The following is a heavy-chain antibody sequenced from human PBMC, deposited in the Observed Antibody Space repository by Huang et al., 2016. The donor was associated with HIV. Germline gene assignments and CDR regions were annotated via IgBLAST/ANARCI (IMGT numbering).Heavy chain of an antibody. CDR2: INDRGRT. J-gene: IGHJ4*02. V-gene: IGHV4-34*01. Sequence: QVQLQQWGAGLLKPSETLSLTCAVYGGSFRNYYWSWLRQSPGKGLEVIVEINDRGRTNYHASLESRVTMSVDTSKNQFSLRLKSVTAADTAFYYCARGFSYGHFAFWGQGTLVTVSS. CDR3: ARGFSYGHFAF. CDR1: GGSFRNYY. D-gene: IGHD5-18*01.